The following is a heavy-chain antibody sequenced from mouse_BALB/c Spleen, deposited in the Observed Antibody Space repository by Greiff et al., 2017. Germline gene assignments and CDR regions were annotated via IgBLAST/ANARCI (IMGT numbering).Heavy chain of an antibody. D-gene: IGHD2-3*01. CDR2: ISSGSSTI. CDR1: GFTFSSFG. Sequence: VKLMESGGGLVQPGGSRKLSCAASGFTFSSFGMHWVRQAPEKGLEWVAYISSGSSTIYYADTVKGRFTISRDNPKNTLFLQMTSLRSEDTAMYYCARPIYDGYYWFAYWGQGTLVTVSA. CDR3: ARPIYDGYYWFAY. V-gene: IGHV5-17*02. J-gene: IGHJ3*01.